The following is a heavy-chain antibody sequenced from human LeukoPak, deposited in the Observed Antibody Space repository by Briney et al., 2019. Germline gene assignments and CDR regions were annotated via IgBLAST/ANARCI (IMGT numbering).Heavy chain of an antibody. D-gene: IGHD4-17*01. CDR1: GFTFNSYA. Sequence: GGSLRLSCAASGFTFNSYAMSWVRQAPGKGLAWVSDISCSGGNTHYADSVKGRFTISRDNSKNTLYLQMNSLRAEDTALYYCATEKRSTTAYDYWGQGTLVTVSS. CDR2: ISCSGGNT. CDR3: ATEKRSTTAYDY. J-gene: IGHJ4*02. V-gene: IGHV3-23*01.